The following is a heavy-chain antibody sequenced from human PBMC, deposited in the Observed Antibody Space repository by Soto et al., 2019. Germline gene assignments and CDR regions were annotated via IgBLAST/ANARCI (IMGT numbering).Heavy chain of an antibody. V-gene: IGHV3-9*01. J-gene: IGHJ4*02. D-gene: IGHD2-2*02. Sequence: EVQLVEPGGGLVQCGRSLRLSCADSGFTLDDYAMHWVRQAPGKGLGWVSGISWNSGSIGYADSVKGRFTISRDNAKNSLYLQMNSLRAEDTALYYCAKALIVVVPAAIGPFDYWGQGTLVTVSS. CDR1: GFTLDDYA. CDR2: ISWNSGSI. CDR3: AKALIVVVPAAIGPFDY.